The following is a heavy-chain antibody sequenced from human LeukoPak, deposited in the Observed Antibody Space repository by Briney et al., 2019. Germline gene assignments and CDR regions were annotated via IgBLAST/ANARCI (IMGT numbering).Heavy chain of an antibody. V-gene: IGHV1-69*13. J-gene: IGHJ6*02. CDR3: ARAPSYGPNYYYYGMDV. Sequence: SVKVSCKASGGTFSSYAISWVRQAPGQGLEWMGGIIPIFGTANYAQKFQGRVTITADESMSTAYMELSSLRSEDTAVYYCARAPSYGPNYYYYGMDVWGQGTTVTVSS. D-gene: IGHD5-18*01. CDR2: IIPIFGTA. CDR1: GGTFSSYA.